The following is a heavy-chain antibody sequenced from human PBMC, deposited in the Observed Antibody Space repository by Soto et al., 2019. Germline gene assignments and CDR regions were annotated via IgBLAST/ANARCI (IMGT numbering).Heavy chain of an antibody. CDR1: GYTFTGYY. D-gene: IGHD6-19*01. J-gene: IGHJ6*02. Sequence: ASVKVSCKASGYTFTGYYMHWVRQAPGQGLEWMGWINPNSGGTNYAQKFQGWVTMTRDTSISTAYMELSRLRSDDTAVYYCARDSSPIAVAGPWGYYYGMDVWGQGTTVNVSS. CDR2: INPNSGGT. CDR3: ARDSSPIAVAGPWGYYYGMDV. V-gene: IGHV1-2*04.